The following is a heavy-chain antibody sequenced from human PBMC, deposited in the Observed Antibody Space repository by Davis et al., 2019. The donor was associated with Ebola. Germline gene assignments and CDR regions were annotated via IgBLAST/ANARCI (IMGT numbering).Heavy chain of an antibody. CDR3: ARAISRYCSGGSCYWGWFDP. CDR2: ISSSGSTI. J-gene: IGHJ5*02. CDR1: GFNFSDYY. Sequence: GESLKISCAASGFNFSDYYMSWICQAPGKGLEWVSYISSSGSTIYYADSVKGRFTISRDNAKNSLYLQMNSLRAEDTAVYYCARAISRYCSGGSCYWGWFDPWGQGTLVTVSS. D-gene: IGHD2-15*01. V-gene: IGHV3-11*01.